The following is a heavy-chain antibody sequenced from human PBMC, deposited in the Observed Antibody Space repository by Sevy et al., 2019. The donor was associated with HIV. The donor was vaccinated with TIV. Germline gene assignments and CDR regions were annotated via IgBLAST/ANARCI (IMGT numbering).Heavy chain of an antibody. CDR1: GYTFTSYD. V-gene: IGHV1-18*01. CDR2: ISAYNGNT. CDR3: ARGDGRDYYFFDY. D-gene: IGHD4-17*01. Sequence: GESLKISCKASGYTFTSYDITWVRQAPGQGLEWMGWISAYNGNTNYAQKLQGRVTMTTDTSTSTAYMKLRSLRSDDTAVYYCARGDGRDYYFFDYWGQGTLVTVSS. J-gene: IGHJ4*02.